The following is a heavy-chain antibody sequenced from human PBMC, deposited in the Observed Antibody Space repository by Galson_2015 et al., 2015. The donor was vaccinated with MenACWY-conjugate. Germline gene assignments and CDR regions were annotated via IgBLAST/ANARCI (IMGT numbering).Heavy chain of an antibody. CDR1: GGTFSSYA. CDR3: ARDRHGSGSYGMDV. Sequence: SVKVSCKASGGTFSSYAISWVRQAPGQGLEWMGRIIPILGIANYAQKFQGRVTITADKSTSTAYMELSSLRSEDTAVYYCARDRHGSGSYGMDVWGQGTTVTVSS. CDR2: IIPILGIA. D-gene: IGHD3-10*01. J-gene: IGHJ6*02. V-gene: IGHV1-69*04.